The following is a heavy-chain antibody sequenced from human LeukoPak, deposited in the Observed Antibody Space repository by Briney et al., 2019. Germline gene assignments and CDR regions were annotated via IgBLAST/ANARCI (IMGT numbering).Heavy chain of an antibody. CDR1: GFTFIGYW. D-gene: IGHD2-2*02. V-gene: IGHV3-7*01. Sequence: PGGSLILSCAASGFTFIGYWMTWVRQAPGKGQEWVVNIKQDGTERYYVDSVKGRFSISRDNAKTSLYLQMNSLRDEATVDYYCTRGRYNDYWGQGTLVTVSS. J-gene: IGHJ4*02. CDR3: TRGRYNDY. CDR2: IKQDGTER.